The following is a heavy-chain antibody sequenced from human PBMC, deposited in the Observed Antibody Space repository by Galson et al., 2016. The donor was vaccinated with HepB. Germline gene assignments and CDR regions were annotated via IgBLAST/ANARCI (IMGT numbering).Heavy chain of an antibody. CDR2: IYWDDDK. CDR3: SYSLAY. CDR1: GFSLSTSGVG. V-gene: IGHV2-5*02. Sequence: PALVKPTQTLTLTCTFSGFSLSTSGVGVARIRQPPGKALEWLALIYWDDDKRYSPSLENRLAITKDTSKNQVVLTMTDMDPEDTATYYCSYSLAYWGQGTLVTVSS. J-gene: IGHJ4*02.